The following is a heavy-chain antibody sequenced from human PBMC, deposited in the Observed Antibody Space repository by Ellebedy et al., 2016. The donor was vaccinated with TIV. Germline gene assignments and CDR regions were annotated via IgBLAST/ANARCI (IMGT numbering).Heavy chain of an antibody. CDR3: ARDMIQGMVARYLWFDY. CDR2: ISAYTGNT. CDR1: GYAFASYS. J-gene: IGHJ4*02. D-gene: IGHD5-12*01. Sequence: ASVKVSCKASGYAFASYSVSWVRQAPGQGLEWMGWISAYTGNTNYAQKFQGRVTMTTDTSTSTAYMELRGLRFEDTAVYYCARDMIQGMVARYLWFDYWGQGTLVTVSS. V-gene: IGHV1-18*01.